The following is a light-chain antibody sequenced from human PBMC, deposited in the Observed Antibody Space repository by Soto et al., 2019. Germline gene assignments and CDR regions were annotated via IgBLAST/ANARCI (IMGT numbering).Light chain of an antibody. CDR3: QQYNTYSRT. Sequence: DIQMTQAPSTLSASVGDSVTITFRASQSISSWLAWYQQKPGKAPKVLIYDASSLESGVPSRFSGSGSGTEFTLTISSLQPDDFATYYCQQYNTYSRTFGQGTKVDIK. CDR1: QSISSW. J-gene: IGKJ1*01. CDR2: DAS. V-gene: IGKV1-5*01.